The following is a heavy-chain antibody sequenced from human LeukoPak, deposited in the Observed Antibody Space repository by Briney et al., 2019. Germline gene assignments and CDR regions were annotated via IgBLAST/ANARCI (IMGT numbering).Heavy chain of an antibody. D-gene: IGHD2-8*02. CDR3: ARVPGGYWYFDL. J-gene: IGHJ2*01. Sequence: SETLSLTCTVSGGSISSYYWSWIRQPPGKGLEWIGYIYYSGSTHYNPSLKSRVTISVDTSKNQFSLKLSSVTAADTAVYYCARVPGGYWYFDLWGRGTLVTVSS. V-gene: IGHV4-59*01. CDR1: GGSISSYY. CDR2: IYYSGST.